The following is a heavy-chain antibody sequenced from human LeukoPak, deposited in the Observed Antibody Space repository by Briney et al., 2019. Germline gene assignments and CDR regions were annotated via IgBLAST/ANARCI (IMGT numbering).Heavy chain of an antibody. V-gene: IGHV1-69*06. CDR1: GGTFSSYA. CDR3: ARSYQEQWLIRSYYFDY. Sequence: SVKVSCKASGGTFSSYAISWVRQAPGQGLEWMGGIIPIFGTANYAQKFQGRVTITADKSTSTAYMELSSLRSDDTAVYYCARSYQEQWLIRSYYFDYWGQGTLVTVSS. J-gene: IGHJ4*02. CDR2: IIPIFGTA. D-gene: IGHD6-19*01.